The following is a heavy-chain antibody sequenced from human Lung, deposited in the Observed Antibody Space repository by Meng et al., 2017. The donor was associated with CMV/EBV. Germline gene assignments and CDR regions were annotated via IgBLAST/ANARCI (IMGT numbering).Heavy chain of an antibody. CDR1: GGSISSSSYY. J-gene: IGHJ4*02. CDR2: IYYSGST. V-gene: IGHV4-39*02. D-gene: IGHD3-16*02. Sequence: GSLRLXXTVSGGSISSSSYYWGWIRQPPGKGLEWIGSIYYSGSTYYNPSLKSRVTISVDTSKNQFSLKLSSVTAADTAVYYCAREDYRSLYFDYWGQGTLVTVSS. CDR3: AREDYRSLYFDY.